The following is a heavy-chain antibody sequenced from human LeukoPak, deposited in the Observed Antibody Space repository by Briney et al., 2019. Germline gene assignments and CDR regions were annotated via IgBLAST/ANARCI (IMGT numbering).Heavy chain of an antibody. J-gene: IGHJ6*02. D-gene: IGHD3-3*01. CDR2: FGPEDGET. CDR1: GYTLTELS. Sequence: ASVKVSCKVSGYTLTELSMHWVRQAPGKGLEWMGGFGPEDGETIYAQKFQGRVTMTEDTSTDTAYMELSSLRSEDTAVYYCGTRRHEGEWLLYYYGMDVWGQGTTVTVSS. CDR3: GTRRHEGEWLLYYYGMDV. V-gene: IGHV1-24*01.